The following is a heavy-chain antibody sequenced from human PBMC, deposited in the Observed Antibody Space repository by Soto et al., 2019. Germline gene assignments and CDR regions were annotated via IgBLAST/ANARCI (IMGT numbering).Heavy chain of an antibody. J-gene: IGHJ1*01. CDR1: GGSISSGDYY. Sequence: SETLSLTCTVSGGSISSGDYYWSWIRQPPGKGLEWIGYIYYSGSTYYNPSLKSRVTISVDTSKNQFSLKLSSVTAADTAVYYCARTYSSSSGYFQHWGQGTLVTVSS. CDR2: IYYSGST. V-gene: IGHV4-30-4*02. CDR3: ARTYSSSSGYFQH. D-gene: IGHD6-6*01.